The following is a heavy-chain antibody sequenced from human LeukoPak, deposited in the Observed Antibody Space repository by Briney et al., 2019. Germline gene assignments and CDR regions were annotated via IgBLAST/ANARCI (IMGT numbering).Heavy chain of an antibody. CDR2: MNPNSGNT. Sequence: ASVKVSCKASGYTFTSYDINWVRQATGQGLEWMGWMNPNSGNTGYAQKFQGRVTITRNTSISTAYMELSSLRSEDTAVYYCARELVVPAAMSYYYYYYMDVWGKGTTVTVSS. J-gene: IGHJ6*03. D-gene: IGHD2-2*01. V-gene: IGHV1-8*03. CDR3: ARELVVPAAMSYYYYYYMDV. CDR1: GYTFTSYD.